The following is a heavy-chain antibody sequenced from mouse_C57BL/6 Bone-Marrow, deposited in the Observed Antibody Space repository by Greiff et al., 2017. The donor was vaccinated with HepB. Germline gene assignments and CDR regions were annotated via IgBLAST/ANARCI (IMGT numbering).Heavy chain of an antibody. D-gene: IGHD4-1*01. CDR2: ISSGGSYT. V-gene: IGHV5-6*01. CDR1: GFTFSSYG. CDR3: ARNWEGVDY. Sequence: EVKVVESGGDLVKPGGSLKLSCAASGFTFSSYGMSWVRQTPDKRLEWVATISSGGSYTYYPDSVKGRFTISRDNAKNTLYLQMSSLKSEDTAMYYCARNWEGVDYWGQGTTLTVSS. J-gene: IGHJ2*01.